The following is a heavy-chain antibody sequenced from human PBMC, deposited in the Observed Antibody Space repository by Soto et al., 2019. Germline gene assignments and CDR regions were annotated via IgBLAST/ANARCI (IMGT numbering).Heavy chain of an antibody. J-gene: IGHJ5*02. CDR2: ISYDGSNK. CDR1: GFTFSSYA. Sequence: VQLVESGGGVVQPGRSLRLSCAASGFTFSSYAMHWVRQAPGKGLEWVAVISYDGSNKYYADSVKGRFTISRDNSKNTLYLQMNSLRAEDTAVYYCARRIAAAGSEYNWFDPWGQGTLVTVSS. CDR3: ARRIAAAGSEYNWFDP. V-gene: IGHV3-30-3*01. D-gene: IGHD6-13*01.